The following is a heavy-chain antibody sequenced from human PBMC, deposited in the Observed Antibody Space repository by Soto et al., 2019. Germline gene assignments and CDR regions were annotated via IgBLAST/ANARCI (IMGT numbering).Heavy chain of an antibody. Sequence: GGSLRLSCAASGFTFSSYAMHWVRQAPGKGLEWVAVISYDGSNKYYADSVKGRFTISRDNSKNTLYLQMNSLRAEDTAVYYCARDSYGSGSYYNFRWFDPWGYGTLVTDAS. CDR2: ISYDGSNK. D-gene: IGHD3-10*01. V-gene: IGHV3-30-3*01. CDR3: ARDSYGSGSYYNFRWFDP. J-gene: IGHJ5*02. CDR1: GFTFSSYA.